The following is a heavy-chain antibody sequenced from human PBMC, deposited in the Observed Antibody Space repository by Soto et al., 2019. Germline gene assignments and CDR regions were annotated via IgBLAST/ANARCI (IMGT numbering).Heavy chain of an antibody. D-gene: IGHD3-3*01. CDR3: ARSFDFWSGYSHLGYYYYGMDV. V-gene: IGHV2-26*01. Sequence: SGPTLVNPTQTLTLTCTFSGFSLSNARMGVSWIRQPPGKALEWLAHIFSNDEKSHSTSLKSRLTISKDTSKSQVVLTMTNMDPVDTATYYCARSFDFWSGYSHLGYYYYGMDVWGQGTTVTVSS. J-gene: IGHJ6*02. CDR1: GFSLSNARMG. CDR2: IFSNDEK.